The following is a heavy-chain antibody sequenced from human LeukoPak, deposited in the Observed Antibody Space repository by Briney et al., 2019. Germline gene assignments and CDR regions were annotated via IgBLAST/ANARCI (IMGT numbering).Heavy chain of an antibody. J-gene: IGHJ5*02. CDR2: IDWDDGK. Sequence: SGPALVRPTQTLTLTCTFSGFSLTTSGMCVYWIRQPPGKALEWLARIDWDDGKWYSTSLKTRLTISKDSSKNQVVLTMTKMDPVDTATYYCARVASRDSRDWFDPWGQGTLVTVSS. CDR3: ARVASRDSRDWFDP. CDR1: GFSLTTSGMC. V-gene: IGHV2-70*11. D-gene: IGHD3-22*01.